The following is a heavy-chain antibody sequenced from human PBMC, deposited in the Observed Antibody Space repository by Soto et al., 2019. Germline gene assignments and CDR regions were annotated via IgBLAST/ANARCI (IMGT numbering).Heavy chain of an antibody. V-gene: IGHV1-2*04. CDR2: INPNSGDT. CDR1: GYTFTGYY. Sequence: ASVKVSCKASGYTFTGYYMHWVRQAPGQGLEWMGWINPNSGDTNYAQKXXXWVTMTRDTSISTAYMELSRLRSDDTAVYYCARERGYYGSGSYSYYYYGMDVWGQGTTVTVSS. CDR3: ARERGYYGSGSYSYYYYGMDV. D-gene: IGHD3-10*01. J-gene: IGHJ6*02.